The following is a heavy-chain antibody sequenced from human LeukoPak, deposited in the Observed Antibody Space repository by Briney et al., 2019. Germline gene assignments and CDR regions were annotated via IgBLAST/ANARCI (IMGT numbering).Heavy chain of an antibody. CDR3: ARVVGDRDY. CDR2: ISYDGSNK. CDR1: GFTFSSYG. J-gene: IGHJ4*02. Sequence: GGSLRLSCAASGFTFSSYGMHWVRQAPGKGLEWVAVISYDGSNKYYADSVKGRFTISRDNSKNTLYLQMNSLRAEDTAVYYCARVVGDRDYWGQGTLVTVSS. V-gene: IGHV3-30*03.